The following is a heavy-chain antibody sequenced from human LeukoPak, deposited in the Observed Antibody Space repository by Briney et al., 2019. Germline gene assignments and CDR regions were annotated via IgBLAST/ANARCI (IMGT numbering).Heavy chain of an antibody. D-gene: IGHD3-22*01. V-gene: IGHV3-64D*06. J-gene: IGHJ3*02. Sequence: GGSLRLSCSASGCNFIDYAMLWVRQVPVKGLESVSGTSTDGTNTHYADSVKGRFTMSRDNSKNTLLLQMASLRAEDTAVYYCVKGLGDSTGYYNGLHIWGQGTMVTVSS. CDR1: GCNFIDYA. CDR3: VKGLGDSTGYYNGLHI. CDR2: TSTDGTNT.